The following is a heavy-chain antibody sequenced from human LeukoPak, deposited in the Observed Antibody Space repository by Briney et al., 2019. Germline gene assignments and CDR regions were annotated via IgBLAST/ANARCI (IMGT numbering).Heavy chain of an antibody. CDR3: ATSYYYDSSGYDY. Sequence: GESLKISCKGSGNSFTSYWITWVRQMPGKGLEWMGRIDPSDSYTNYSPSFQGHVTISVDKSISTAYLHWSSLKASDTAMYYCATSYYYDSSGYDYWGQGTLVTVSS. J-gene: IGHJ4*02. V-gene: IGHV5-10-1*01. CDR1: GNSFTSYW. D-gene: IGHD3-22*01. CDR2: IDPSDSYT.